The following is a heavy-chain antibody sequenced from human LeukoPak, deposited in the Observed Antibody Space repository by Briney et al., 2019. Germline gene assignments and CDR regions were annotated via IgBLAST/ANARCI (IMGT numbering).Heavy chain of an antibody. V-gene: IGHV3-7*04. CDR3: ARDGPYCSSTSCYFVGDY. CDR1: GFTFSSYW. D-gene: IGHD2-2*01. Sequence: PGGSLRLSCAASGFTFSSYWMSWVRQAPGKGLEWVANIKQDGSEKYYVDSVKGRFTISRDNAKNSLYLQMSSLRAEDTAVYYCARDGPYCSSTSCYFVGDYWGQGTLVTVSS. J-gene: IGHJ4*02. CDR2: IKQDGSEK.